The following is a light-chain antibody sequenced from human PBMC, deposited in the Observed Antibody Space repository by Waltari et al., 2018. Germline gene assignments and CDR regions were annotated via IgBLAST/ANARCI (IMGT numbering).Light chain of an antibody. CDR2: GAS. Sequence: EIVMTQSPATLPVSPGERATLSCRASQSVGTSLAWYQQRPGQAPRFLIYGASTRGTGIPARFSGSGSGTDFTLSISSLQSEDSAVYHCQQYNNWPYTFGQGTKLEIK. CDR3: QQYNNWPYT. V-gene: IGKV3-15*01. J-gene: IGKJ2*01. CDR1: QSVGTS.